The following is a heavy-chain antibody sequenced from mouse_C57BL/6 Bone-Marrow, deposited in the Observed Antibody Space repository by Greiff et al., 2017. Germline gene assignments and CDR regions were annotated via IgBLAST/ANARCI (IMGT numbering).Heavy chain of an antibody. CDR1: GYTFTSYG. J-gene: IGHJ2*01. D-gene: IGHD1-1*01. CDR2: IYPRSGNT. CDR3: ARVPPLWPFDY. Sequence: QVQLQQSGAELARPGASVKLSCKASGYTFTSYGISWVKQRTGQGLEWIGEIYPRSGNTYYNEKFNGKATLTADKSSSTAYMELRSLTSEDSAVYFCARVPPLWPFDYWGQGTTLTVSS. V-gene: IGHV1-81*01.